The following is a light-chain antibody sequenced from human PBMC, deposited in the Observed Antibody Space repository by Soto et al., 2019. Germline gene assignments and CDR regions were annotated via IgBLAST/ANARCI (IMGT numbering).Light chain of an antibody. Sequence: QSALTQPPSASGSPGQSVTISCTGTSTYIAEYDYVSWYQHHPGKAPKLMISEVKNRPPGVSNRFSGSKSDNTASLTISGLQAEDEADYYCLSYTSSTTLVFGGGTKLTVL. CDR2: EVK. J-gene: IGLJ2*01. V-gene: IGLV2-14*01. CDR3: LSYTSSTTLV. CDR1: STYIAEYDY.